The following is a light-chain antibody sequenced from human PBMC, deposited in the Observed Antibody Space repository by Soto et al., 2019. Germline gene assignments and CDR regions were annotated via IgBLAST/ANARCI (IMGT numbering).Light chain of an antibody. J-gene: IGKJ5*01. CDR2: GAS. CDR1: QSVSSSY. V-gene: IGKV3-20*01. Sequence: EIVLTQSPGTLSLSPGERATLSCRASQSVSSSYLAWYQQKPGQAPRLLIYGASSRATGIPDRFSGSGSGKDFTLTISRLEPEDFAVYYCQQYGSSFITFGQWTRLEIK. CDR3: QQYGSSFIT.